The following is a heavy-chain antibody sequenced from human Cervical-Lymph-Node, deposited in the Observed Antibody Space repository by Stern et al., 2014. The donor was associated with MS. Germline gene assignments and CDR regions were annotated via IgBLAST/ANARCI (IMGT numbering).Heavy chain of an antibody. CDR1: GYTFIDYY. Sequence: VHLVESGAEVKKPGASVKVSCKASGYTFIDYYMQWVRQVPGQGLEWMGRINPDGGGTTYAPKFQGRVAMTRDTSISTVYMELTSLTSADTAVYFCARDLVGSGWSMDSWGQGTLVTVSS. CDR3: ARDLVGSGWSMDS. D-gene: IGHD6-19*01. V-gene: IGHV1-2*06. CDR2: INPDGGGT. J-gene: IGHJ4*02.